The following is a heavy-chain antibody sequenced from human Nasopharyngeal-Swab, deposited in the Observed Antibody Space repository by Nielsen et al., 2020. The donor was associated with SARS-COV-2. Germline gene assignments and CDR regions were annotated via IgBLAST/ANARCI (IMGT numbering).Heavy chain of an antibody. Sequence: VGSLRLSCAASGFTFNSYAMSWVRQAPGKGLEWVSIISGSGDTTYYADSVKDRFTISRDNSKNTLYLQTNSLRVEDTAVYYCAKAPYLRGLDVWGQGTTVTVSS. CDR3: AKAPYLRGLDV. D-gene: IGHD2-21*01. V-gene: IGHV3-23*01. J-gene: IGHJ6*02. CDR1: GFTFNSYA. CDR2: ISGSGDTT.